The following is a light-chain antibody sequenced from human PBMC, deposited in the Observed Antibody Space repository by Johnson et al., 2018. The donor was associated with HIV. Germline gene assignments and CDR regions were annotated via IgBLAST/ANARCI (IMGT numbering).Light chain of an antibody. J-gene: IGLJ1*01. Sequence: QSVLTQPPSVSAAPGQKVTISCSGSTSKIGNNYVSWYQHLPGAAPKLLIYDSNKRPSGISDRFSDSQSGTSATLGITGLQTGDEADYYCGAWDSSLSAHFVFGTGTKVTVL. CDR1: TSKIGNNY. CDR3: GAWDSSLSAHFV. CDR2: DSN. V-gene: IGLV1-51*01.